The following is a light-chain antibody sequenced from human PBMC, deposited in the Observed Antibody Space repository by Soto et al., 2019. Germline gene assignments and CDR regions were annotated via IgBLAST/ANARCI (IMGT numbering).Light chain of an antibody. V-gene: IGLV2-8*01. Sequence: QSALTQPPSASGSPGQSVTISCTGTNSDVGGYNYVSWYQQYPGKAPKLIIYELNERPSGVPDRFSGSKSDNTASLTVSGLQTAHEADYYCSSYAGSNWYVFGTGTKVTVL. CDR2: ELN. J-gene: IGLJ1*01. CDR3: SSYAGSNWYV. CDR1: NSDVGGYNY.